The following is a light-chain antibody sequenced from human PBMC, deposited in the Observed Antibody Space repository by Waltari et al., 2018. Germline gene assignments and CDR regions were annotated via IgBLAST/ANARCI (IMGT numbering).Light chain of an antibody. J-gene: IGLJ2*01. CDR1: SSDVDGYNY. Sequence: QSALTQPPSASGSHGQSVTISCTGTSSDVDGYNYVSLDQQYPGKAPERMIYEVSKRPSGVPERFSGSNSGNTASLTVSGLQGDDEADYYCSSYAGSNTVVFGGGTKLTVL. V-gene: IGLV2-8*01. CDR2: EVS. CDR3: SSYAGSNTVV.